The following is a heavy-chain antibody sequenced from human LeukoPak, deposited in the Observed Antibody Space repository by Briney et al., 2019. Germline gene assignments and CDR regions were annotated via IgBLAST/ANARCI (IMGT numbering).Heavy chain of an antibody. CDR2: ISSSSSYI. CDR1: GFTFSSYS. V-gene: IGHV3-21*01. J-gene: IGHJ6*04. D-gene: IGHD3-10*02. Sequence: PGGSLRLSCAASGFTFSSYSMNWIRQAPGKGLEWVSSISSSSSYIYYADSVKGRFTISRDNAKNSLYLQMNSLRAEDTAVYYCAELGITMIGGVWGKGTTVTISS. CDR3: AELGITMIGGV.